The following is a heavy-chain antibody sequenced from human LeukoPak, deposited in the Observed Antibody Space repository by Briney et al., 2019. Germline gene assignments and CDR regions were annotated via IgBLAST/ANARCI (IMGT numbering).Heavy chain of an antibody. Sequence: GASVKVSCKASGYTFTSYDINWVRQATGEGLEWMGWMNPNSGNTGYAQKYQGRVTITADEPTSTAYMELSSLRSEDTAVYYCASGPGALTVFGAKNPSYYFDYWGQGTLVTVSS. CDR1: GYTFTSYD. J-gene: IGHJ4*02. D-gene: IGHD3-3*01. CDR2: MNPNSGNT. CDR3: ASGPGALTVFGAKNPSYYFDY. V-gene: IGHV1-8*01.